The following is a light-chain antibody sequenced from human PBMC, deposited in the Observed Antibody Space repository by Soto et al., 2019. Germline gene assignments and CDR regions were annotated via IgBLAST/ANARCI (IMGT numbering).Light chain of an antibody. Sequence: QSVLTQPASVSGSPGQWITISCTGTNSDVGAYDYVSWYRHHPGEAPKLVIYDVNIRPSGVSNRFSGSKSGNTASLTISGLQAEDEADYYCSSYTTRTTLVIFGGGTKLTVL. V-gene: IGLV2-14*03. CDR3: SSYTTRTTLVI. CDR1: NSDVGAYDY. J-gene: IGLJ2*01. CDR2: DVN.